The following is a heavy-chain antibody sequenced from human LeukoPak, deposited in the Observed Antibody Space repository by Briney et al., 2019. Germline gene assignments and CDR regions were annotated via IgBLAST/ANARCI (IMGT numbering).Heavy chain of an antibody. CDR2: ISSSSSYI. Sequence: GGSLRPSCAASGFTFSSYSMNWVRQAPGKGLEWVSSISSSSSYIYYADSVKGRFTISRDNAKNSLYLQMNSLRAEDTAVYYCARDEPEDAFDIWGQGTMVTVSS. V-gene: IGHV3-21*01. CDR1: GFTFSSYS. CDR3: ARDEPEDAFDI. J-gene: IGHJ3*02.